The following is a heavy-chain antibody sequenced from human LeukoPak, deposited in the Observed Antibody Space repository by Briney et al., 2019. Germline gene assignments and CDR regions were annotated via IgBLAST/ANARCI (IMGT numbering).Heavy chain of an antibody. D-gene: IGHD5-12*01. J-gene: IGHJ4*02. V-gene: IGHV3-48*02. CDR2: NSSSSDSI. CDR3: ARAMRSGYDY. CDR1: GFTFSSYG. Sequence: GGSLRLSCAASGFTFSSYGMNWLRQAPGKRLEWVSYNSSSSDSIYYADSVKGRFTISRDNAENSLYLQMNSLRDEDTAVYYCARAMRSGYDYWGQGTLVTVSS.